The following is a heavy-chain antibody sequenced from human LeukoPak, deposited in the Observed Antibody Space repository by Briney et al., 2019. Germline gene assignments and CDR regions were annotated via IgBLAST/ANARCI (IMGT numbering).Heavy chain of an antibody. D-gene: IGHD3-9*01. Sequence: GGSPRLSCAASGFTFSSYDMHWVRQATGKGLEWVSAIGTAGDTYYPGSVKGRFTISRENAKNSLYLQMNSLRAGDTAVYYCARGMGMTGDDAFDIWGQGTMVTVSS. V-gene: IGHV3-13*01. CDR1: GFTFSSYD. J-gene: IGHJ3*02. CDR2: IGTAGDT. CDR3: ARGMGMTGDDAFDI.